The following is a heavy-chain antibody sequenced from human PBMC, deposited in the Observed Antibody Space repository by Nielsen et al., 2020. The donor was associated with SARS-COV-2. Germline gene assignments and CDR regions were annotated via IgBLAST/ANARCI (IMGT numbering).Heavy chain of an antibody. D-gene: IGHD6-13*01. J-gene: IGHJ4*02. Sequence: GESLKISCAASGFTFSSYGMHWVRQAPGKGLEWVAVIWYDGSNKYYADSVKGRFTISRDNSKNTLYLQMNSLRAEDTAVYYCARDLAAGGGFDYWGQGTLVTVSS. V-gene: IGHV3-30*19. CDR1: GFTFSSYG. CDR2: IWYDGSNK. CDR3: ARDLAAGGGFDY.